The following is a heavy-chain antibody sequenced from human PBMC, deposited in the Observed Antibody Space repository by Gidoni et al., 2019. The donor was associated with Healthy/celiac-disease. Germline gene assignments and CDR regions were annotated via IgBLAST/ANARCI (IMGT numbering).Heavy chain of an antibody. J-gene: IGHJ4*02. CDR2: ISAYNGNT. V-gene: IGHV1-18*04. CDR1: GYTFTSYG. D-gene: IGHD6-19*01. CDR3: ARDRASPGYSSGWYGIDY. Sequence: QVQLVQSGAEVKKPGASVKVSCTASGYTFTSYGISWVRQAPGQGLAWMGWISAYNGNTNYAQKLQGRVTMTTDTSTSTAYMELRSLRSDDTAVYYCARDRASPGYSSGWYGIDYWGQGTLVTVSS.